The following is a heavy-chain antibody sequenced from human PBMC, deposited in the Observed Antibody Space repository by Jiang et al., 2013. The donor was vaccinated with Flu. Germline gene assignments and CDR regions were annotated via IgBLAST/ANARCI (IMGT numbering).Heavy chain of an antibody. V-gene: IGHV4-31*02. CDR3: ARDYNWNFDC. J-gene: IGHJ4*02. Sequence: LKSRVTISVDTSKNQFSLKLSSVTAADTAVYYCARDYNWNFDCWGQGTLVTVSS. D-gene: IGHD1-1*01.